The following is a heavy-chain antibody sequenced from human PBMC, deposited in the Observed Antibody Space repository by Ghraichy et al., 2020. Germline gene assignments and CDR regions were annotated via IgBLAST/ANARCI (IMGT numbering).Heavy chain of an antibody. CDR3: ARQPPAGIFYYYYGMDV. J-gene: IGHJ6*02. Sequence: ASVKVSCKASGYTFTSYDINWVRQATGQGLEWMGWMNPNSGNTGYAQKFQGRVTMTRNTSISTAYMELSSLRSEDTAVYYCARQPPAGIFYYYYGMDVWGQGTTVTVSS. D-gene: IGHD1-14*01. V-gene: IGHV1-8*01. CDR1: GYTFTSYD. CDR2: MNPNSGNT.